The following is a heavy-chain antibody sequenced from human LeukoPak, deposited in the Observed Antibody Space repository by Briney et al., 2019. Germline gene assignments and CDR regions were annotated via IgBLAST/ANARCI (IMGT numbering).Heavy chain of an antibody. Sequence: GGSLRLSCAASGFTFSSYSMNWVRQAPGKGLEWVSSISSSSSYIYYADSVKGRFTISRDNAKNSLYLQMNSLRAEDTAVYYCARDPTVTTRYYFDYWGQGTLVTVSS. V-gene: IGHV3-21*01. D-gene: IGHD4-17*01. J-gene: IGHJ4*02. CDR2: ISSSSSYI. CDR3: ARDPTVTTRYYFDY. CDR1: GFTFSSYS.